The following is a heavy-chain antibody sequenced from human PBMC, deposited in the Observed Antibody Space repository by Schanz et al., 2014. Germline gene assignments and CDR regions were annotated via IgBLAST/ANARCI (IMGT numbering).Heavy chain of an antibody. CDR1: GFTFSSYG. V-gene: IGHV3-33*01. J-gene: IGHJ4*02. CDR2: IWYDGSNK. D-gene: IGHD3-10*01. Sequence: VQLLESGGGLVQPGGSLRLSCAASGFTFSSYGMHWVRQAPGKGLEWVAVIWYDGSNKYYTDSVKGRFTISRDNSRDTVYLQMNSLRADDTAMYYCARWFLIRGVILDSWGQGTLVTVSS. CDR3: ARWFLIRGVILDS.